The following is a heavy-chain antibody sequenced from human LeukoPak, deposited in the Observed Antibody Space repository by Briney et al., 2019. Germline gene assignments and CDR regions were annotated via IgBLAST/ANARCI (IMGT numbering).Heavy chain of an antibody. CDR3: AREGAFWSGYVNWFDP. J-gene: IGHJ5*02. V-gene: IGHV1-2*02. CDR2: INPNSGGT. D-gene: IGHD3-3*01. Sequence: ASVKVSCKASGYTFTGYYMHWVPQAPGQGLEWMGWINPNSGGTNYAQKFQGRVTMTRDTSISTAYMELSRLRSDDTAVYYCAREGAFWSGYVNWFDPWGQGTLVTVSP. CDR1: GYTFTGYY.